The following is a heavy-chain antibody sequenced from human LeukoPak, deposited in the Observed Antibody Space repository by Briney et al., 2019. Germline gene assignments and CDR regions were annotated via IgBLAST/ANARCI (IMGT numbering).Heavy chain of an antibody. CDR1: GGSISSGGYY. CDR3: ARFSSGYSSDY. V-gene: IGHV4-31*03. CDR2: IYYSGST. J-gene: IGHJ4*02. Sequence: PSQTLSLTCTVSGGSISSGGYYWSWIRQHPGKGLEWIGYIYYSGSTYYNPSLKSRVTISVDTSKNQFSPKLSSVTAADTAVYYCARFSSGYSSDYWGQGTLVTVSS. D-gene: IGHD5-18*01.